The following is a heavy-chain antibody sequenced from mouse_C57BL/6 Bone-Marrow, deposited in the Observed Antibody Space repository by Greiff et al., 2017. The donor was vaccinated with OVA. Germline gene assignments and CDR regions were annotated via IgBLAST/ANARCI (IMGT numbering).Heavy chain of an antibody. D-gene: IGHD2-1*01. CDR2: IHPNSGST. CDR1: GYTFTSYW. CDR3: ARKIPIYYGNLFDY. Sequence: VKLQQPGAELVKPGASVKLSCKASGYTFTSYWMHWVKQRPGQGLEWIGMIHPNSGSTNYNEKFKSKATLTVDKSSSTAYMQLSSLTSEDSAVYYCARKIPIYYGNLFDYWGQGTTLTVSS. J-gene: IGHJ2*01. V-gene: IGHV1-64*01.